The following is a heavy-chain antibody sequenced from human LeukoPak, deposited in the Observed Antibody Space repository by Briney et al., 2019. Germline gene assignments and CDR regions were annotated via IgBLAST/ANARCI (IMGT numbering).Heavy chain of an antibody. Sequence: ASVKVSCKASGYTFTSYGISWVRQAPGQGLEWMGWISAYNGNTNYAQKLQGRVTMTTDTSTSTAYMELRRLRSDDTAVYYCARPYDSSGYYSDAFDIWGQGTMVTVSS. CDR1: GYTFTSYG. CDR2: ISAYNGNT. CDR3: ARPYDSSGYYSDAFDI. V-gene: IGHV1-18*01. J-gene: IGHJ3*02. D-gene: IGHD3-22*01.